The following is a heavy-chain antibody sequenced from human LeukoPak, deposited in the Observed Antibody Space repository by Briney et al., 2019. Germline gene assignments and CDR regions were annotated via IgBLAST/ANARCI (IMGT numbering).Heavy chain of an antibody. Sequence: PSETLSLTCTVSGGSISSGSYYWSWIRQPAGKGLEWIGRIYTSGSTNYNPSLKSRVTISVDTSKNQFSLKLSSVTAADTAVYYCARGSGYQDYYYYYYMDVWGKGTTVTVSS. D-gene: IGHD3-3*01. V-gene: IGHV4-61*02. CDR2: IYTSGST. CDR3: ARGSGYQDYYYYYYMDV. J-gene: IGHJ6*03. CDR1: GGSISSGSYY.